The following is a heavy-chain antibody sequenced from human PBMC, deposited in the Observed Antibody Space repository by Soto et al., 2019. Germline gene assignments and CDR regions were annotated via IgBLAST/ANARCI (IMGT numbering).Heavy chain of an antibody. CDR1: GYTFTSYG. D-gene: IGHD2-8*01. CDR2: ISAYNGNT. J-gene: IGHJ6*02. CDR3: AREIQNDIRPGGMDV. Sequence: GASVKVSCKASGYTFTSYGISWVRQAPGQGLEWMGWISAYNGNTNYARKLQGRVTMTTDTSTSTAYMELRSLRSDDTAVYYCAREIQNDIRPGGMDVWGQGTTVTVSS. V-gene: IGHV1-18*04.